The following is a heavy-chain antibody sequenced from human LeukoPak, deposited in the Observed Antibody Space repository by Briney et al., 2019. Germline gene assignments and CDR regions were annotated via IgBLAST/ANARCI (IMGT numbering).Heavy chain of an antibody. J-gene: IGHJ4*02. CDR3: ARDLLTTFGVVRNY. Sequence: SETLSLTCTVSGGSISSYYWSWIRQPAGKGLEWIGRIYTSGSTNYNPSLKSRVTMSVDTSKNQFSLKLSSVTAADTAVYYCARDLLTTFGVVRNYWGQGTLVTVSS. V-gene: IGHV4-4*07. CDR2: IYTSGST. CDR1: GGSISSYY. D-gene: IGHD3-3*01.